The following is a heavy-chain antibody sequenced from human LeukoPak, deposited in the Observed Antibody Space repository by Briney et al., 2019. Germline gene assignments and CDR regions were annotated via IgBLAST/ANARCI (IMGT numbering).Heavy chain of an antibody. Sequence: GGSLRLSCAASGFTCSSYWRSWVRPAPGKGREWVANIKQDGSEKYYVDSVKARFTISRDNAKDSLYLQMNSLRAEDTAVYYCAREGRGDYYDSSVEYWGQGTLVTVSS. CDR2: IKQDGSEK. CDR3: AREGRGDYYDSSVEY. D-gene: IGHD3-22*01. V-gene: IGHV3-7*01. CDR1: GFTCSSYW. J-gene: IGHJ4*02.